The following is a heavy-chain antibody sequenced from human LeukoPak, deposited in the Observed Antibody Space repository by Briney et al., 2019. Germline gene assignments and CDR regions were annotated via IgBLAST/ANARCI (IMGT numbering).Heavy chain of an antibody. Sequence: PGRSLRLSCAASGFTFRTYAMHWVRQAPGKGLEWVAVISYDGTTKYHADSVKGRFTISRDNSKNTLYLQMNDLRAEDTAVYYCARVRIVGSSYDAFDIWGQGTMVTASS. J-gene: IGHJ3*02. CDR1: GFTFRTYA. CDR2: ISYDGTTK. CDR3: ARVRIVGSSYDAFDI. D-gene: IGHD1-26*01. V-gene: IGHV3-30-3*01.